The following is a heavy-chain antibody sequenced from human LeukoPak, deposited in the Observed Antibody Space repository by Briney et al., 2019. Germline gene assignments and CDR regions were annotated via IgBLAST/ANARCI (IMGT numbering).Heavy chain of an antibody. J-gene: IGHJ4*02. CDR3: ARGVATITTYFDY. CDR2: ISYSGNTI. V-gene: IGHV3-11*04. Sequence: GGSLRLSCAASGFTFSDYYMSWIRQTPGKGLEWVSYISYSGNTIYYADSVKGRFTISRDNAKNSLYLQMNSLRAEDTAVYYCARGVATITTYFDYWGQGTLVTVSS. CDR1: GFTFSDYY. D-gene: IGHD5-24*01.